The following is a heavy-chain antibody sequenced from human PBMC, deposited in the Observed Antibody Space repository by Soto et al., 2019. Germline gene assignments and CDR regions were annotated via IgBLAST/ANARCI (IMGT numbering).Heavy chain of an antibody. Sequence: QPGGSLRLSCVASGFSFSNYNMNWVRQAPGKGLEWVSYITDSSDTVHYADSVRGRFTISRDNAESSLYLQMNSLRDEDTAVYFCARKLDGMDVWGQGTTVTVSS. V-gene: IGHV3-48*02. J-gene: IGHJ6*02. CDR3: ARKLDGMDV. CDR2: ITDSSDTV. CDR1: GFSFSNYN.